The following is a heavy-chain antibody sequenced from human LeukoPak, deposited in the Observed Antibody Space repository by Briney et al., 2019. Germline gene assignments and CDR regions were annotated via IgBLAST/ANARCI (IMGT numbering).Heavy chain of an antibody. J-gene: IGHJ4*02. Sequence: PSGTLSLTCAVSGGPISGDNWWSWVRQASGKGLEWIGEVDHSGRTNYNPSLKSRVTISEDKSKNQFSLIMSSVTAADTAVYYCAKGDRGGWLDFDSWGQGTLVTVSS. V-gene: IGHV4-4*02. CDR1: GGPISGDNW. CDR3: AKGDRGGWLDFDS. D-gene: IGHD3-22*01. CDR2: VDHSGRT.